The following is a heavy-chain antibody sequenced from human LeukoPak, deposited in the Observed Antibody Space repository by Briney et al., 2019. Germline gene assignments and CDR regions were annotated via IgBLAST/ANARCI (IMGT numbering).Heavy chain of an antibody. CDR1: GYTLTDYY. CDR2: LNPNIGGT. Sequence: SVKVPCKVSGYTLTDYYIHWVRQAPGQGLEWMGRLNPNIGGTNYAQKSQGRVTMTRDTSTDTAYMRLSSLRSTDTAVYFCARALGVGFGQNAYYFDHWGQGTLVTVSS. D-gene: IGHD1-26*01. CDR3: ARALGVGFGQNAYYFDH. J-gene: IGHJ4*02. V-gene: IGHV1-2*06.